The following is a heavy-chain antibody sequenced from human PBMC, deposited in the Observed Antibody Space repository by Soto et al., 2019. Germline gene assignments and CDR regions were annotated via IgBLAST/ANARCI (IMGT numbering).Heavy chain of an antibody. CDR3: ARLAQSSWSSRWQQANYYYGMDI. J-gene: IGHJ6*02. Sequence: SQTLSLTNTVFYGSCIDYDWRCILQNPGKGLEWIGEINHSGSTNYNPSLKSRVTISVDTSKNQFSLKLGSVTAADTAVYYCARLAQSSWSSRWQQANYYYGMDIWGQGPTVTV. CDR2: INHSGST. V-gene: IGHV4-34*01. D-gene: IGHD6-13*01. CDR1: YGSCIDYD.